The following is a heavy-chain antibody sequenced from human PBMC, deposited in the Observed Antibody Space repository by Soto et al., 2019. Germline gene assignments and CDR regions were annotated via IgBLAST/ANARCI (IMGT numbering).Heavy chain of an antibody. D-gene: IGHD3-10*01. Sequence: SETLSLTCTVSGGSISSGGYYWSWIRQHPGKGLEWIGYIYYSGSTYYNPSLKSRVTISVDTSKNQFSLKLSSVTAADTAVYYCEMGLLWFGESYGMDVWGQGTTVTVSS. V-gene: IGHV4-31*03. CDR3: EMGLLWFGESYGMDV. CDR2: IYYSGST. CDR1: GGSISSGGYY. J-gene: IGHJ6*02.